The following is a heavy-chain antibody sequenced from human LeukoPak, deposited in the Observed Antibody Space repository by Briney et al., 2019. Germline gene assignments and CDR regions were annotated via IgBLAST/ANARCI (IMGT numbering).Heavy chain of an antibody. J-gene: IGHJ4*02. CDR2: ISYDGSNK. V-gene: IGHV3-30*18. Sequence: QSGGSLRLSCAASGFTFSSYSMDWVRQAPGKGLEWVAVISYDGSNKYYADSVKGRFTISKDNSTNTLYLQMNSLRAEDTAVYYCAKDQTGGYDLGGHFDYWGQGTLVTVSS. CDR1: GFTFSSYS. D-gene: IGHD5-12*01. CDR3: AKDQTGGYDLGGHFDY.